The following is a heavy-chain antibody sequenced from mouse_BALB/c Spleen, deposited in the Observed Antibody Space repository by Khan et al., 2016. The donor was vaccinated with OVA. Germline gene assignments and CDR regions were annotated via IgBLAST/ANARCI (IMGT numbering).Heavy chain of an antibody. CDR1: GFSLTTYC. J-gene: IGHJ3*01. CDR3: ARNYDYDEDLAY. D-gene: IGHD2-4*01. Sequence: QVQLKQSGPGLVQPSQTLSITCTVSGFSLTTYCVYWVRQSPGKGLVWLGVIWSGGSTDYNAAFISRLSISKDNSKSQVFFKMNSLQANDTAIYYCARNYDYDEDLAYWGQGTLVTVSA. V-gene: IGHV2-2*02. CDR2: IWSGGST.